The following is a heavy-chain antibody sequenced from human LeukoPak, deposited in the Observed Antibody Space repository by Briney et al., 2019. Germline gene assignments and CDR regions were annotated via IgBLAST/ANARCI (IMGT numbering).Heavy chain of an antibody. CDR3: ASSPAYSSSWYAIDN. CDR2: IGTAGDT. CDR1: GFTFSNYD. Sequence: LGGSLRLSCAASGFTFSNYDMHWVRQAAGKGLEWVSGIGTAGDTYYPASVKGRFTISRGNAKSSLYLQINSLSAGDTAVYYCASSPAYSSSWYAIDNWGQGTLVTVSS. J-gene: IGHJ4*02. V-gene: IGHV3-13*01. D-gene: IGHD6-13*01.